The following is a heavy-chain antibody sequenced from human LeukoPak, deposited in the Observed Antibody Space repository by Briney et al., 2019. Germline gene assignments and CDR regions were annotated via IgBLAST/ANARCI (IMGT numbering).Heavy chain of an antibody. Sequence: SETLSLTCTVSGGFINSYYWSWIRQPPGKRLEWIGYIYYSGSTNYNPSLESRVTMSVDTSKNHFSLKLNSVTAADTAVYYCARATTMVAPIDYWGQGTLVTVSS. CDR3: ARATTMVAPIDY. J-gene: IGHJ4*02. V-gene: IGHV4-59*01. CDR1: GGFINSYY. D-gene: IGHD4-23*01. CDR2: IYYSGST.